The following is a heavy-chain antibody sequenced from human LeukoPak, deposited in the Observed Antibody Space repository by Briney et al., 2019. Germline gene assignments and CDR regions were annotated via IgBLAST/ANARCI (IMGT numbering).Heavy chain of an antibody. CDR3: ARLAKYGSSTSCYWWFDP. D-gene: IGHD2-2*01. CDR2: IDPSDSYT. Sequence: GASLEISCKGSGSRFTSYWISWVRQLPGKGLEWMGRIDPSDSYTNYSPSFQGHVTISADKSISTAYLQWSSLKSSDTAMYYCARLAKYGSSTSCYWWFDPWGQGTLVTVSS. V-gene: IGHV5-10-1*01. CDR1: GSRFTSYW. J-gene: IGHJ5*02.